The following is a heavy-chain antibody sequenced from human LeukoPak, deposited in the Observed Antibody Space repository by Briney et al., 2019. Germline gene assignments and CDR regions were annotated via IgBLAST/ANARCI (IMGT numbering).Heavy chain of an antibody. CDR3: ARRLSWTTSHMDV. Sequence: SETLSLTCTVSGGSISSYYWSRIRQPPEKGLEWIGHIFYSGSTTYNPSVKSRVTISVDASRNQFSLKLSSVTAADTATYFCARRLSWTTSHMDVWGKGTTVTVSS. CDR2: IFYSGST. V-gene: IGHV4-59*08. CDR1: GGSISSYY. D-gene: IGHD2/OR15-2a*01. J-gene: IGHJ6*03.